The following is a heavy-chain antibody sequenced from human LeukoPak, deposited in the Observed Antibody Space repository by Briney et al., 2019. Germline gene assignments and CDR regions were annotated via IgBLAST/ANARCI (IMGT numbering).Heavy chain of an antibody. V-gene: IGHV5-51*01. CDR2: VSPGDSDT. CDR1: GYKFTSYW. Sequence: GESLNISCKPSGYKFTSYWIGWVRQMPGKGLELMGIVSPGDSDTRYSPSFQGQDTISVDKSISTAYLQWSSLKASDTAMYYCARLLTGNSPDYWGQGTLVTVSS. J-gene: IGHJ4*02. D-gene: IGHD4-23*01. CDR3: ARLLTGNSPDY.